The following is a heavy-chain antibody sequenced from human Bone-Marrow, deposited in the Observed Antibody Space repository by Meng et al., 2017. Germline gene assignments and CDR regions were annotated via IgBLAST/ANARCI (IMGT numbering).Heavy chain of an antibody. D-gene: IGHD2-2*01. CDR3: VRVGGYCSATNCYGWDS. Sequence: GESLKISCAASGFTFSDYYMSWIRQAAGKGLEWVSYISSSGSTIYYADSVKGRFTISRDNSRNTLHLQMSSLRAEDTAVYYCVRVGGYCSATNCYGWDSWGQGTLVTVSS. V-gene: IGHV3-11*04. CDR1: GFTFSDYY. CDR2: ISSSGSTI. J-gene: IGHJ4*02.